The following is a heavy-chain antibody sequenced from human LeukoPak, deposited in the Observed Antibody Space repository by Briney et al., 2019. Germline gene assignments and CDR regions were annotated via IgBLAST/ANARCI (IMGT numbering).Heavy chain of an antibody. CDR2: ISSSGSTI. V-gene: IGHV3-48*03. CDR1: GVTFSIYE. CDR3: AREPPAYYYGMDV. Sequence: GRSRRLSCAASGVTFSIYEMNGVRQAPGKGRNGVAYISSSGSTIYYADSVKGRFTISRDNAKNSLYLQMNSLRAEDTAVYYCAREPPAYYYGMDVWGKGTTVTVSS. J-gene: IGHJ6*04.